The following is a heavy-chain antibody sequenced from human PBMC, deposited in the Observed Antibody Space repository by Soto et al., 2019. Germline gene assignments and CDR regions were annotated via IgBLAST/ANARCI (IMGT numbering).Heavy chain of an antibody. CDR1: GGSISSGDYY. V-gene: IGHV4-30-4*01. CDR3: SSNSYGYTFYAY. Sequence: QVQLQESGPGLVKPSQTLSLTCTVSGGSISSGDYYWSWIRQPPGKGLEWIGYIYYSGSTYYNPSLKSRVTISGDTSKNQFSLKLSSVTASDSAVYYCSSNSYGYTFYAYWGQGTLVTVSS. J-gene: IGHJ4*02. CDR2: IYYSGST. D-gene: IGHD5-18*01.